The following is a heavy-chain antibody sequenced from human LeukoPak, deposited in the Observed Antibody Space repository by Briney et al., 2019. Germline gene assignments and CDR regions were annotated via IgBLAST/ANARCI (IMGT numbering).Heavy chain of an antibody. CDR2: ISSSSSYI. Sequence: GGSLRLSCAASRFTFSSYTMNWVRQAPGKGLEWVSSISSSSSYIYYADSVKGRFTISRDSAKNSLYLQMNSLRAGDTAVYYCARDLSSGRDYWGQGTLVTVSS. J-gene: IGHJ4*02. CDR1: RFTFSSYT. V-gene: IGHV3-21*01. D-gene: IGHD3-22*01. CDR3: ARDLSSGRDY.